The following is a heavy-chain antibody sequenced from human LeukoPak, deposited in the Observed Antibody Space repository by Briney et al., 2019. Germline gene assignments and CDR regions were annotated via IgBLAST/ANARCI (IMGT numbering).Heavy chain of an antibody. J-gene: IGHJ4*02. CDR3: ARDRDDFWSGYPNLDS. Sequence: GGSLRRSCAASGFTFSSYGMHWVRQAPGNGLEWVAVIWYDGSNKYYADSVKGRFTISRDNSKNTLYLQMNSLRAEDTAVYYCARDRDDFWSGYPNLDSWGQGTLVTVSS. D-gene: IGHD3-3*01. CDR1: GFTFSSYG. V-gene: IGHV3-33*01. CDR2: IWYDGSNK.